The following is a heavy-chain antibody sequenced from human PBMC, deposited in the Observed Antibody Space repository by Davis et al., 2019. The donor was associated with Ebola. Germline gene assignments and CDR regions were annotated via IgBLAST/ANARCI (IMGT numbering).Heavy chain of an antibody. V-gene: IGHV1-18*01. CDR1: GYTFTSYG. Sequence: ASVKVSCKASGYTFTSYGISWVRQAPGQGLEWMGWISGYNGNTNYVENLQGRVTMTTYTSTSTAYMELRSLRSADTAVYYCARDGISVVVDRGMDVWGKGTTVTVSS. CDR3: ARDGISVVVDRGMDV. D-gene: IGHD2-2*01. J-gene: IGHJ6*04. CDR2: ISGYNGNT.